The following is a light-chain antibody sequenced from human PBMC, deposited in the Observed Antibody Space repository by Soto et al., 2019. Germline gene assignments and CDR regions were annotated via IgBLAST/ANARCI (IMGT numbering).Light chain of an antibody. V-gene: IGKV1-39*01. CDR1: QSISSY. CDR3: QQSYSTLRT. Sequence: DIQMTQSPFSLSASVGDRVTITCRASQSISSYLNWYQQKPGKAPKLLIYAASSLQSGVPSRFSGSGSGTDFTLTSSSLQPEDFATYYCQQSYSTLRTFGQGAKVQIK. J-gene: IGKJ1*01. CDR2: AAS.